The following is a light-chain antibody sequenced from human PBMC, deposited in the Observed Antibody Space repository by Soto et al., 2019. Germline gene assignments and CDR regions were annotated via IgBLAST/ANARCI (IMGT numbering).Light chain of an antibody. CDR1: SSDVGGYNY. V-gene: IGLV2-14*01. CDR2: EVS. J-gene: IGLJ2*01. Sequence: QSALTQPASVSGSPGQSITISCTGTSSDVGGYNYVSWYQQHPGKAPKLMIYEVSNWPSGVSNRFSGSKSGNTASLTISGLQAEDEADYYCSSYTSGSTLVFGGGTKLTVL. CDR3: SSYTSGSTLV.